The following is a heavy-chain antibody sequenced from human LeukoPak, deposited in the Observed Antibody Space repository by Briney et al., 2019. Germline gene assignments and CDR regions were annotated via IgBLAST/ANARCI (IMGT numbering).Heavy chain of an antibody. V-gene: IGHV3-21*01. Sequence: GGSLRLSCLASKFTLNNYAMTWVRQAPGKGLEWVSSISSSSSYIYYADSVKGRFTISRDNAKNSLYLQMNSLRAEDTAVYYCAREPWYCSGGSCYPDAFDIWGQGTMVTVSS. D-gene: IGHD2-15*01. CDR1: KFTLNNYA. CDR3: AREPWYCSGGSCYPDAFDI. J-gene: IGHJ3*02. CDR2: ISSSSSYI.